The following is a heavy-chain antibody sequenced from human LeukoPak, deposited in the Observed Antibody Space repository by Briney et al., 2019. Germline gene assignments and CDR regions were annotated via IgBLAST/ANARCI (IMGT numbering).Heavy chain of an antibody. CDR1: GYTFTSYG. V-gene: IGHV1-18*01. CDR3: ARVDYYDSSGYYSGLYYYGMDV. Sequence: ASVKVSCKASGYTFTSYGISWVRQAPGQGLEWMGWISAYNGNTNYAQKFQGRVTITADKSTSTAYMELSSLRSEDTAVYYCARVDYYDSSGYYSGLYYYGMDVWGQGTTVTVSS. J-gene: IGHJ6*02. D-gene: IGHD3-22*01. CDR2: ISAYNGNT.